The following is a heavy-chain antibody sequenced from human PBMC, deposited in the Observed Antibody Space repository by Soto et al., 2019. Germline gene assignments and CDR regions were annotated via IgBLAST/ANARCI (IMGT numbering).Heavy chain of an antibody. CDR3: AGGYYDFWSGYFMDV. CDR1: GGSISSYY. V-gene: IGHV4-59*01. J-gene: IGHJ6*02. CDR2: IYYSGST. D-gene: IGHD3-3*01. Sequence: SETLSLTCTVSGGSISSYYWSWIRQPPGKGLEWIGYIYYSGSTNYNPSLKSRVTISVDTSKNQFSLKLSSVTAADTAVYYCAGGYYDFWSGYFMDVGGQGTRVTVSS.